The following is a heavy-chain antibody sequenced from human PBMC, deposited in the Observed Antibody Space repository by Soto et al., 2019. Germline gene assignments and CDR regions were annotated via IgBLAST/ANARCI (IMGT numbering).Heavy chain of an antibody. D-gene: IGHD5-18*01. CDR1: GYTFSNYG. V-gene: IGHV1-18*01. CDR3: ARDNGYSYAPYFDY. J-gene: IGHJ4*02. Sequence: ASVKVSCKASGYTFSNYGISWVRQAPGQGLEWMGWVSGYKDNTDYAQKFQGRVTMTTDTSTSTAYMEVSSLTSDDTAVYYCARDNGYSYAPYFDYWGQGTVVTVSS. CDR2: VSGYKDNT.